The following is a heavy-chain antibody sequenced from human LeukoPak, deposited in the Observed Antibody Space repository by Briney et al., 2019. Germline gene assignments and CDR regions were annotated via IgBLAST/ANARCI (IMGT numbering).Heavy chain of an antibody. Sequence: ASVKASCKASGGTFSSYAISWVRQAPGQGLEWMGGNIPIFGTANYAQKFQGRVTITADESTSTAYMELSSLRSEDTAVYYCARVSDYIGNWFDPWGQGTLVAVSS. D-gene: IGHD4-11*01. V-gene: IGHV1-69*01. CDR3: ARVSDYIGNWFDP. CDR1: GGTFSSYA. CDR2: NIPIFGTA. J-gene: IGHJ5*02.